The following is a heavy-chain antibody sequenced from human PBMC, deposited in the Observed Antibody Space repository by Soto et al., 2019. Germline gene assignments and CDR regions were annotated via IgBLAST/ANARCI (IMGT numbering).Heavy chain of an antibody. CDR2: IGDSGGSP. J-gene: IGHJ4*02. CDR1: GLSFGNFP. Sequence: GGPRSSSCSPSGLSFGNFPMSWVGQSPGKGLGWFSNIGDSGGSPYYADSVKGRLTVSRDNPKNTLYLQMNSLRVEDTAVYYCAKQRLWRPLDYWGQGTLVTVSS. D-gene: IGHD3-16*01. CDR3: AKQRLWRPLDY. V-gene: IGHV3-23*01.